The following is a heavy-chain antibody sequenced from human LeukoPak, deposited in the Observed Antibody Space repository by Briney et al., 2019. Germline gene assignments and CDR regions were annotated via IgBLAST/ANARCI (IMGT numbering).Heavy chain of an antibody. CDR3: AKEPQLPQSIVVVPAAMNLNYYYGMDV. CDR1: GFTFSSYG. V-gene: IGHV3-30*18. D-gene: IGHD2-2*01. Sequence: PGRSLRLSCAASGFTFSSYGMHWVRQAPGKGLEWVAVISYDGSNKYYADSVKGRFTISRDNSKNTLYLQMNSLRAEDTAVYYCAKEPQLPQSIVVVPAAMNLNYYYGMDVWGQGTTVTVSS. CDR2: ISYDGSNK. J-gene: IGHJ6*02.